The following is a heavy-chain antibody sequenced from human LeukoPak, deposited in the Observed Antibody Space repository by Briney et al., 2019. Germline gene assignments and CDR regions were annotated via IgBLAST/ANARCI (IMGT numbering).Heavy chain of an antibody. CDR2: INYSGNT. Sequence: SETLSLTCTVSGGSISSYYWIWIRQPPGKGLEWIGYINYSGNTNYNPSLKSRVTMSVDMSKNQHSLKLSSVSAADTAVYYCARVPVYYDSSGYPFDYWGQGTLVTVSS. CDR3: ARVPVYYDSSGYPFDY. CDR1: GGSISSYY. D-gene: IGHD3-22*01. V-gene: IGHV4-59*01. J-gene: IGHJ4*02.